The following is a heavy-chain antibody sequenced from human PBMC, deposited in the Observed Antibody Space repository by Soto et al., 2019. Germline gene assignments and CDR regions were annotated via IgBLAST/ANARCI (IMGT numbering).Heavy chain of an antibody. Sequence: ASVKVSCKTSGYTFSNYGITWVRQAPGQPLEWLGWISLYSDGTNYAQKLQGRVTMTTDTSTSTAYMELRSLRSDDTAVYYCARDHGGLGRNKGETMVRGVYNWFDPWGQGTLVTVSS. CDR1: GYTFSNYG. CDR2: ISLYSDGT. CDR3: ARDHGGLGRNKGETMVRGVYNWFDP. V-gene: IGHV1-18*01. D-gene: IGHD3-10*01. J-gene: IGHJ5*02.